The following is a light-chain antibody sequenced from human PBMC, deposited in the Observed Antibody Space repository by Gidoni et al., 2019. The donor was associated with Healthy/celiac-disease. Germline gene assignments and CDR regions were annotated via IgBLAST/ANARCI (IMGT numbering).Light chain of an antibody. CDR3: QQYYSTPT. J-gene: IGKJ1*01. V-gene: IGKV4-1*01. CDR2: WAS. CDR1: QSVLYSSNNKNY. Sequence: DIVMAQSPDSLAVSLGERATINCKSSQSVLYSSNNKNYLAWYQQKPGQPPKLLIYWASTRESGVANRFSGSGAGTDFTLTISILQAEDVAVYYCQQYYSTPTFGQGTKVEIK.